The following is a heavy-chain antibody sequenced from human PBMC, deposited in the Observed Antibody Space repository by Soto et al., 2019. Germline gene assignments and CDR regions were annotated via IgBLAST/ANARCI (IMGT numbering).Heavy chain of an antibody. V-gene: IGHV1-69*01. CDR1: GGTFSSYA. CDR2: IIPIFGTA. Sequence: QVQLVQSGAEVKKPGSSVKVSCKASGGTFSSYAISWVRQAPGQGLEWMGGIIPIFGTANYAQKFQGRVTITADESTSTAYMELSSLRSEDTAGYYCARNLPTTVVTPPYYYYGMDVWGQGTTVTVSS. CDR3: ARNLPTTVVTPPYYYYGMDV. D-gene: IGHD4-17*01. J-gene: IGHJ6*02.